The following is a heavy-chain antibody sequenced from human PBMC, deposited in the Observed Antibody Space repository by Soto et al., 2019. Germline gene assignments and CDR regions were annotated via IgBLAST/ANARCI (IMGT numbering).Heavy chain of an antibody. CDR3: AMDLWAYGANSEH. V-gene: IGHV1-18*01. Sequence: ASVKVSCKASGYTFTSYGISWVRQAPGQGLEWMGWISAYNGNTNYAQKLQGRVTMTTDTSTSTAYMELRSLRVDDTAVYYCAMDLWAYGANSEHWGQGTQVTVSS. J-gene: IGHJ1*01. D-gene: IGHD4-17*01. CDR1: GYTFTSYG. CDR2: ISAYNGNT.